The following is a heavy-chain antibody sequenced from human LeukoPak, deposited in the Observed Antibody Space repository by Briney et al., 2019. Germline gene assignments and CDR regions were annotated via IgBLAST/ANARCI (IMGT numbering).Heavy chain of an antibody. CDR1: GFTFSSYS. Sequence: GGSLRLSCAASGFTFSSYSMNWVRQAPGKGLEWVSSISSSSYIYYADSVKGRFTISRDNAKNSLYLQMNSLRAEDTAVYYCARGGPTSGGDNWFDPWGQGTLVTVSS. V-gene: IGHV3-21*01. J-gene: IGHJ5*02. D-gene: IGHD6-19*01. CDR3: ARGGPTSGGDNWFDP. CDR2: ISSSSYI.